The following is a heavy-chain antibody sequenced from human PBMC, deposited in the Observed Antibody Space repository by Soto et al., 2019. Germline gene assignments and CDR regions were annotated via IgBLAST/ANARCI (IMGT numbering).Heavy chain of an antibody. CDR1: GFTFSIYV. Sequence: EVQLLESGGGLVQPGGSLRLSCAAAGFTFSIYVMSWVRQAPGKGLEWVSAISGSGGSTYYADSVKGRFTISRDNSKNTLYLQMNSLRADDTAVYYCAKAIRWGAATLIRYYCGHVTLGTVAS. V-gene: IGHV3-23*01. CDR2: ISGSGGST. CDR3: AKAIRWGAATLIRYY. D-gene: IGHD1-26*01. J-gene: IGHJ4*01.